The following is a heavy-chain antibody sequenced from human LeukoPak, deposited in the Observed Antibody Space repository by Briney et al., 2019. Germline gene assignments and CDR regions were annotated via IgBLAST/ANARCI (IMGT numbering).Heavy chain of an antibody. D-gene: IGHD2-2*01. CDR3: ARDARLTYCSSTSCKTSSYYYYGMDV. V-gene: IGHV3-53*01. Sequence: HPGGSLRLSCAASGFTVSSNYMSWVRQAPGKGLEWVSVIYSGGSTYYADSVKGRFTISRDNSKNTLYLQMNSLRAEDTAVYYCARDARLTYCSSTSCKTSSYYYYGMDVWGQGTTVTVSS. CDR1: GFTVSSNY. CDR2: IYSGGST. J-gene: IGHJ6*02.